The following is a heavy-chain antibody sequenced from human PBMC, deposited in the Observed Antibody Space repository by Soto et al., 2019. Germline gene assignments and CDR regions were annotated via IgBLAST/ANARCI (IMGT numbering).Heavy chain of an antibody. CDR1: GGSITTGGSY. Sequence: SETLSLTCTVSGGSITTGGSYWGWIRQHPGKGLEWIGNIYHSGNTYYNPSLKSRLTISVDTSKNHFSLMVDPVTAADTAVYYCARARFQVLYGKPYFDSWGQGTLVTVSS. J-gene: IGHJ4*02. V-gene: IGHV4-31*03. CDR3: ARARFQVLYGKPYFDS. D-gene: IGHD2-2*02. CDR2: IYHSGNT.